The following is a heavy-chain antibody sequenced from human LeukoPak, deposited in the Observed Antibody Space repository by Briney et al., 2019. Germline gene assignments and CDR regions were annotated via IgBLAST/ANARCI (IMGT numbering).Heavy chain of an antibody. J-gene: IGHJ5*02. D-gene: IGHD4-17*01. CDR2: IYTGGTT. Sequence: GGSLRLSCAASGFTFSRSWMHWVRQAPGKGLEWVSVIYTGGTTYYADSVKGRFTISRDNSKNTLYLQMNSLRAEDTAVYYCARGQGTVPNNCFDPWGQGTRVTVSS. CDR1: GFTFSRSW. CDR3: ARGQGTVPNNCFDP. V-gene: IGHV3-66*01.